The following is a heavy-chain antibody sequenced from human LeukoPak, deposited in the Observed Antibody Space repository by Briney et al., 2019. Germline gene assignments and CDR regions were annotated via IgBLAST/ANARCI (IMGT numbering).Heavy chain of an antibody. CDR2: INPNSGGT. V-gene: IGHV1-2*02. J-gene: IGHJ5*02. CDR1: GYTFTDYY. D-gene: IGHD3-3*01. CDR3: AREEGITIFGVVSTRDKNWFDP. Sequence: ASVKVSCKASGYTFTDYYMHWVRQAPGQGLEWMGWINPNSGGTNYAQKFQGRVTMTRDTSISTAYMELSRLRSDDTAVYYCAREEGITIFGVVSTRDKNWFDPWGQGTLVTVSS.